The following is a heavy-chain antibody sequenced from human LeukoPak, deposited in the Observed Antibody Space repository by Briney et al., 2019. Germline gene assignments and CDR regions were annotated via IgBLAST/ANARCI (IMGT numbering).Heavy chain of an antibody. CDR2: IDPSGGST. V-gene: IGHV1-46*01. CDR1: GYTFTSYY. Sequence: ASVKVSCKASGYTFTSYYMHWVRQAPGQGLEWMGIIDPSGGSTSYAQKFQGRVTMTRDMSTSTVYMELSSLRSEDTAVYYCAGVYCSGGSCYSGGDYWGQGTLVTVSS. CDR3: AGVYCSGGSCYSGGDY. D-gene: IGHD2-15*01. J-gene: IGHJ4*02.